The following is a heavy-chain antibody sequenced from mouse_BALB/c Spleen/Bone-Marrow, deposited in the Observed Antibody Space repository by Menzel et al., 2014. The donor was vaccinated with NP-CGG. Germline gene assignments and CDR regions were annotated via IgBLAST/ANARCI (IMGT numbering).Heavy chain of an antibody. CDR2: ILPGSGST. CDR1: GYTFXSYW. Sequence: QVQLKQSGAELMKPGASVKISCKATGYTFXSYWIEWVKQRPGHGLEWIGEILPGSGSTNYNEKFKGKATFTADTSSNTAYMQLSSLTSEDSAVYYCASFYGRFAYWGQGTLVTVSA. CDR3: ASFYGRFAY. V-gene: IGHV1-9*01. D-gene: IGHD1-1*02. J-gene: IGHJ3*01.